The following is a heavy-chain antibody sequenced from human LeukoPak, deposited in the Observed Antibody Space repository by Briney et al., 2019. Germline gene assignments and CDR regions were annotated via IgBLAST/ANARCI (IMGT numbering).Heavy chain of an antibody. CDR1: GFTFSSYG. J-gene: IGHJ4*02. V-gene: IGHV3-33*01. CDR2: IWYDGSNK. CDR3: ARTLGYCSSTSCQGGYYFDY. Sequence: PGGSLRLSCAASGFTFSSYGMHWVRQAPGKGLEWVAVIWYDGSNKYYADSVKGRFTISRDNSKNTLYLQMNSLRAEDTAVYYCARTLGYCSSTSCQGGYYFDYWGQGTLVTVSS. D-gene: IGHD2-2*01.